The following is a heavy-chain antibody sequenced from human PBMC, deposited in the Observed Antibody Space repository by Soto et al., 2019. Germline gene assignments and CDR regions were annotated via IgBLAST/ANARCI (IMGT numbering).Heavy chain of an antibody. CDR2: IYYSGST. CDR3: ARSIAVGESWFDP. CDR1: GGSISSYY. Sequence: PSATLSLTCTVSGGSISSYYWSWIRQPPGKGLEWIGYIYYSGSTNYNPSLKSRVTISVDTSKNQFSLKLSSVTAADTAVYYCARSIAVGESWFDPWGQGTLVTVSS. D-gene: IGHD3-10*01. J-gene: IGHJ5*02. V-gene: IGHV4-59*08.